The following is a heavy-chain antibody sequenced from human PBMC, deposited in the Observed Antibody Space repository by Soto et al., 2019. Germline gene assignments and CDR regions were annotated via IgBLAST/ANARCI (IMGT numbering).Heavy chain of an antibody. V-gene: IGHV1-18*01. D-gene: IGHD1-26*01. CDR2: ISTYNGDT. J-gene: IGHJ6*02. CDR1: GYTFTTSG. CDR3: ARQGSWPYYYYGLDV. Sequence: QVQLVQSGPEVRKPGATVKVSCEASGYTFTTSGISWVRQVPGQGLEWMGWISTYNGDTNSAQNFQGRVLMTADTSTGTAYTELMSQKSDATAVYYCARQGSWPYYYYGLDVWGQGTIVTVSS.